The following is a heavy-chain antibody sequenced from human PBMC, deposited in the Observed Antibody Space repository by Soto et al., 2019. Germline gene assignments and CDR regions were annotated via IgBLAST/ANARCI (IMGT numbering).Heavy chain of an antibody. Sequence: QVQLVQSGAEVKKPGSSVKVSCKASGGTFSSYTISWVQQAPGQGLEWMGRIIPILGIANYAQKFQGRVTITADKSTSTAYMELSSLRSEDTAVYYCAGGRYLHNWFDPWGQGTLVTVSS. CDR2: IIPILGIA. D-gene: IGHD3-9*01. CDR1: GGTFSSYT. CDR3: AGGRYLHNWFDP. J-gene: IGHJ5*02. V-gene: IGHV1-69*02.